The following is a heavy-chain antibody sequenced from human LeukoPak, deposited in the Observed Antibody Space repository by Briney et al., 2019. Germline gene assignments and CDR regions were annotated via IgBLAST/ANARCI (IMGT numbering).Heavy chain of an antibody. V-gene: IGHV4-59*01. CDR1: GGSISSYY. CDR2: IYYSGST. J-gene: IGHJ5*02. D-gene: IGHD3-10*01. CDR3: ARGPYGSGHLLRQRRTHWFDP. Sequence: LVKPSETLSLTCTVSGGSISSYYWSWIRQPPGKGLEWIGYIYYSGSTNYNPSLKSRVTISVDTSKNQFSLKLSSVTAADTAVYYCARGPYGSGHLLRQRRTHWFDPWGQGTLVTVSS.